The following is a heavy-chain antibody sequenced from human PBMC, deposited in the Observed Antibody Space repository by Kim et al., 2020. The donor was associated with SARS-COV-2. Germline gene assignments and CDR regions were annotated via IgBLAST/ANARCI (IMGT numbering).Heavy chain of an antibody. Sequence: GGSLRLSCAASGFTFDDYAMHWVRQAPGKGLEWVSGISWNSGSIGYADSVKGRFTISRDNAKNSLYLQMNSLRAEDTALYYCAKDMRPYSSSWYRFDPWG. D-gene: IGHD6-13*01. CDR3: AKDMRPYSSSWYRFDP. CDR2: ISWNSGSI. J-gene: IGHJ5*02. V-gene: IGHV3-9*01. CDR1: GFTFDDYA.